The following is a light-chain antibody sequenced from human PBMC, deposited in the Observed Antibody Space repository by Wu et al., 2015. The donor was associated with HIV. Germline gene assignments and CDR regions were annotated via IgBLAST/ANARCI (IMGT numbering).Light chain of an antibody. CDR2: DAS. V-gene: IGKV3-15*01. CDR3: QQYNDWPRT. J-gene: IGKJ1*01. Sequence: EIVMTQSPAALSLSPGERVTLSCRASQSVGIYLAWFQQKAGQAPRLLIYDASTRATGIPARFSGSGSGTEFILTISSMQSEDFAIYYCQQYNDWPRTFGQGTKVEIK. CDR1: QSVGIY.